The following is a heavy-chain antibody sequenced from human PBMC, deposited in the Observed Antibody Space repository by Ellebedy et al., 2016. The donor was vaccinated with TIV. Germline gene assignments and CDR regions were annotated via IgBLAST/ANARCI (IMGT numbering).Heavy chain of an antibody. CDR2: IYTDDTT. CDR3: ARGVGATISDYSYGMDV. J-gene: IGHJ6*02. Sequence: GGSLRLSCAASEFTVSYNYMNWVRQAPGKGPEWVSGIYTDDTTYYADSVRGRFTIFRDNSKNTLYLQLKSLRTEDTAVYYCARGVGATISDYSYGMDVWGQGTTVTVSS. V-gene: IGHV3-66*01. CDR1: EFTVSYNY. D-gene: IGHD1-26*01.